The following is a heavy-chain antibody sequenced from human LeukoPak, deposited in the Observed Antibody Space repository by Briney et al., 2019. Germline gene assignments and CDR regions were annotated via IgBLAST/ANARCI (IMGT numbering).Heavy chain of an antibody. Sequence: GGSLRLSCAASGFTFSGSAMHWVRQASGKGLEWVGRIRSKANSYATAYAASVKGRLTISRDDSKNTAYLQMNSLKTEDTAVYYCTMYYDILTGYSTYYFDYWGQGTLVTVSS. D-gene: IGHD3-9*01. CDR2: IRSKANSYAT. CDR1: GFTFSGSA. V-gene: IGHV3-73*01. CDR3: TMYYDILTGYSTYYFDY. J-gene: IGHJ4*02.